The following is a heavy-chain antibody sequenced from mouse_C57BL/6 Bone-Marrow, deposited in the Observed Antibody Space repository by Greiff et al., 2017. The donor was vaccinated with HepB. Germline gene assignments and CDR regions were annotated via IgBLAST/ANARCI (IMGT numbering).Heavy chain of an antibody. CDR3: ARLRRTTVGGFDY. CDR2: IYPGGGYT. CDR1: GYTFTNYW. J-gene: IGHJ2*01. D-gene: IGHD1-1*01. V-gene: IGHV1-63*01. Sequence: VQLQQSGAELVRPGTSVKMSCKASGYTFTNYWIGWAKQRPGHGLEWIGDIYPGGGYTNYNEKFKGKATLTADKSSSTAYMQFSSLTSEDSAIYYCARLRRTTVGGFDYWGQGTTLTVSS.